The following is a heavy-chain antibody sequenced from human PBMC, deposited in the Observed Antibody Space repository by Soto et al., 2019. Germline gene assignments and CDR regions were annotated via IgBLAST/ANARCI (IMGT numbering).Heavy chain of an antibody. V-gene: IGHV4-4*02. CDR1: GGSISSSNW. CDR3: AKRAYCGGDCYRPPPFDY. CDR2: IYHSGST. J-gene: IGHJ4*02. Sequence: SETLSRTWAVSGGSISSSNWWSFFRQPPGKGLEWIGEIYHSGSTNYNPSLKSRVTISVDKSKNQFSLKLSSVTAEDTAVYYCAKRAYCGGDCYRPPPFDYWGQGTLVTAPQ. D-gene: IGHD2-21*02.